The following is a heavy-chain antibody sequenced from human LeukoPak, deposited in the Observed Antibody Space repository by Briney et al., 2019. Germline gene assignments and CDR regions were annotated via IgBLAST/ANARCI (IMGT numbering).Heavy chain of an antibody. CDR2: ISAYNGNT. Sequence: ASVKVSCKASGYTFTSYGISWVRQAPGQGLEWMGWISAYNGNTNYAQKVQGRVTMTTDTSTTTAYMELRSLRSDDTAVYYCARDSFSSSWYGEFDYWGQGTLVTVSS. D-gene: IGHD6-13*01. J-gene: IGHJ4*02. CDR3: ARDSFSSSWYGEFDY. V-gene: IGHV1-18*01. CDR1: GYTFTSYG.